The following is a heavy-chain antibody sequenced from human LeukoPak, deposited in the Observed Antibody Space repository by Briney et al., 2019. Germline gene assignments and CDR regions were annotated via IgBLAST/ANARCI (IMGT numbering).Heavy chain of an antibody. CDR1: GFSGLSSFNSYA. CDR2: LWSAERNV. Sequence: GTSLRLSCAASGFSGLSSFNSYAMHWVRQAPGKGLEWVAVLWSAERNVFYADSVKGRFSISRDNAKNSLYLQMNSLRAEDTAVYYCARVTKIVVVPAAIALSHWGQGTLVTVSS. V-gene: IGHV3-33*08. D-gene: IGHD2-2*01. CDR3: ARVTKIVVVPAAIALSH. J-gene: IGHJ4*02.